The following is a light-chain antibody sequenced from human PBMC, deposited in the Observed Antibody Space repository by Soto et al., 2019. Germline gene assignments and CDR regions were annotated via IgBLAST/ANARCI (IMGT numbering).Light chain of an antibody. CDR1: NSDGGDYKD. J-gene: IGLJ1*01. CDR2: EVT. CDR3: STYTTSRTV. Sequence: QSALTQPASVSGSPGQSITISCTGTNSDGGDYKDVSGYQQHPGKATKLLIYEVTYRTSGVSNRFSCSKSGNKASLTISGLQADAQADYYCSTYTTSRTVFGTRTKGTVL. V-gene: IGLV2-14*01.